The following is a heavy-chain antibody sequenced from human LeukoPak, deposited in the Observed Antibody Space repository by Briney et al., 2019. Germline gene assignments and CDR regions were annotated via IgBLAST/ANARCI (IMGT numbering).Heavy chain of an antibody. J-gene: IGHJ4*02. V-gene: IGHV4-39*01. CDR2: IYFSGGT. D-gene: IGHD3-10*01. CDR1: GDSISSSNCY. CDR3: ARQTGSGLFSLP. Sequence: SETLSLTCTVSGDSISSSNCYWGWIRQPPGKGLEWIGSIYFSGGTYYNASLKSRVTISVDASKNQFSLKLSSVTAADTAVYYCARQTGSGLFSLPGGQGTLVTVSS.